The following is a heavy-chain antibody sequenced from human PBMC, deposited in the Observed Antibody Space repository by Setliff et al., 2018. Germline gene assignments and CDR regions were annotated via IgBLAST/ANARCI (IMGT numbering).Heavy chain of an antibody. D-gene: IGHD6-13*01. V-gene: IGHV4-34*01. J-gene: IGHJ4*02. CDR1: GGSLSGYY. Sequence: SETLSLTCAVYGGSLSGYYWSWIRQPQGKGLEWIGEINHSGSTNYNPSLKSRVTISVDTSKNQFSLKLSSVTAADTAVYYCARGRLAAALYYFDYWGQGTLVTVSS. CDR2: INHSGST. CDR3: ARGRLAAALYYFDY.